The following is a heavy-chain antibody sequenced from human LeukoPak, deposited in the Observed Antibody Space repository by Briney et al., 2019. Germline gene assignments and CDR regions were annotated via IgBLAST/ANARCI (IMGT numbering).Heavy chain of an antibody. Sequence: SETLSLTCTVSGGSISSYYWSWIRQPPGKGLEWIGTVYNTGSSYYNPSLKSRATISVDTSKNQFSLKLSSVTAADTAFFYCARHGHCSDGTCYSVGSWGQGALVTVSS. CDR2: VYNTGSS. D-gene: IGHD2-15*01. CDR1: GGSISSYY. V-gene: IGHV4-59*04. CDR3: ARHGHCSDGTCYSVGS. J-gene: IGHJ4*02.